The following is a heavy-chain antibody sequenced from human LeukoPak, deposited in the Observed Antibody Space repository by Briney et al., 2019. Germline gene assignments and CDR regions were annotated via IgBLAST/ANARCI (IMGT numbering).Heavy chain of an antibody. CDR3: AREGYYYDSSGNAFDI. V-gene: IGHV3-66*01. J-gene: IGHJ3*02. Sequence: PGGSLRLSCAASGFTVSSNYMSWVRQAPGKGLEWVSVIYSGGSTYYADSVKGRFTISRDNSKNTLYLQMNSLRAEDTAVYYCAREGYYYDSSGNAFDIWGQGTMVTVSS. CDR1: GFTVSSNY. D-gene: IGHD3-22*01. CDR2: IYSGGST.